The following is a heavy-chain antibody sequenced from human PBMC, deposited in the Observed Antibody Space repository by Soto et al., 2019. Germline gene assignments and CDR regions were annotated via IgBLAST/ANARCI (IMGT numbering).Heavy chain of an antibody. CDR3: ATDSYGSGIHFYYYYYMDV. V-gene: IGHV3-23*01. CDR2: ISGSSGTT. CDR1: GLTFSNYA. D-gene: IGHD3-10*01. J-gene: IGHJ6*03. Sequence: EVQLLESGGGLVQPGGSLRLSCAASGLTFSNYAMSWVRQAPGKGLEWVSGISGSSGTTYYADSVKGRFTISRDNSKNTLFLQMNSLRAEDTAVYYCATDSYGSGIHFYYYYYMDVWGKGTTVTVSS.